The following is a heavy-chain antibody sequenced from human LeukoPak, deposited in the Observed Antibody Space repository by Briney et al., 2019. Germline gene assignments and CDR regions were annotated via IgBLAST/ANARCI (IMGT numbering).Heavy chain of an antibody. CDR1: GGTFSSYA. CDR2: IIPIFGTA. J-gene: IGHJ4*02. D-gene: IGHD5-18*01. CDR3: ARDRASTAMAYFDY. Sequence: SVKVSCKASGGTFSSYAISWVRQAPGQGLEWMGRIIPIFGTANYAQKFQGRVTITTDESTSTAYMELSSLRSEDTAEYYCARDRASTAMAYFDYWGQGTLVTVSS. V-gene: IGHV1-69*05.